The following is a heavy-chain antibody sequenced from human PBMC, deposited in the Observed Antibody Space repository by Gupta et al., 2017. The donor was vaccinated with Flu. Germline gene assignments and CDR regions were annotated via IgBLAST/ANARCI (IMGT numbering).Heavy chain of an antibody. D-gene: IGHD2-21*01. J-gene: IGHJ4*02. Sequence: EVQLVESGGGLVQPGGSLRLSCAASGFTFSSYEMNWVRQAPGKGLEWVSYISSSGSTIYYADSVKGRFTISRDNAKNSLYLQMNSLRAEDTAVYYCARQGGRYYYFDYWGQGTLVTVSS. V-gene: IGHV3-48*03. CDR3: ARQGGRYYYFDY. CDR1: GFTFSSYE. CDR2: ISSSGSTI.